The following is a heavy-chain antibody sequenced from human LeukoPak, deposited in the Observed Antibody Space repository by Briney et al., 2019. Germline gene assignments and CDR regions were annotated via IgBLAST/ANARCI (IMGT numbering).Heavy chain of an antibody. J-gene: IGHJ4*02. CDR3: ARGIEAAAVTEFGY. CDR2: IHPRDSDT. D-gene: IGHD6-13*01. Sequence: GESLKISCKGSGYIFTTSWIGWVRQMPGKGLEWMGIIHPRDSDTRYRPSFQGQVTISADKSISTAYLQWSSLKASDTAMYYCARGIEAAAVTEFGYWGQGTLVTVSS. V-gene: IGHV5-51*01. CDR1: GYIFTTSW.